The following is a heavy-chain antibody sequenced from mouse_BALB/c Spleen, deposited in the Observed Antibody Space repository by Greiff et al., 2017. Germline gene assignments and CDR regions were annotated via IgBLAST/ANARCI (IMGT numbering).Heavy chain of an antibody. V-gene: IGHV5-12-1*01. CDR1: GLAFSSYD. D-gene: IGHD1-2*01. Sequence: EVQRVESGGGLVKPGGSLKLSCAASGLAFSSYDMSWVRQTPEKRLEWVAYISSGGGSTYYPDTVKGRFTISRDNAKNTLYLQMSSLKSEDTAMYYCARHRTTASYYFDYWGQGTTLTVSS. J-gene: IGHJ2*01. CDR3: ARHRTTASYYFDY. CDR2: ISSGGGST.